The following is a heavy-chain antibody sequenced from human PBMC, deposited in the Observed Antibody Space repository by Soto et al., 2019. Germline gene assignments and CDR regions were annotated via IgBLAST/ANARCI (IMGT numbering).Heavy chain of an antibody. V-gene: IGHV3-23*01. D-gene: IGHD3-16*01. J-gene: IGHJ5*02. CDR1: GFTFSSYA. CDR2: IGGSGYTT. Sequence: EVQLLESGGGLVQPGGSLRLSCVASGFTFSSYAMSWVRQAPGKGLEWVSVIGGSGYTTYYADSVKGRFTISRDNSKNTLSLQMNSLRAEDTAVYYCAKGSMGHDVLNWFDPWGQGTLVTVSS. CDR3: AKGSMGHDVLNWFDP.